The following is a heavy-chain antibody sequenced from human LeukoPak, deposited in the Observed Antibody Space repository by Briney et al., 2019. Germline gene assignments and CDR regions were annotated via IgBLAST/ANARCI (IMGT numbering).Heavy chain of an antibody. CDR1: GFPFSGSG. D-gene: IGHD2-2*01. CDR2: VWYDGRHK. V-gene: IGHV3-33*01. CDR3: ATYVVETPGAIRYCDY. Sequence: PGGSLRLSCAASGFPFSGSGTHWVRQAPGKGLGWVAVVWYDGRHKYYADSAKGGFTLSRDDSKNTLYLQMNSLRVEDTAVHFCATYVVETPGAIRYCDYWGPGTPVSLSS. J-gene: IGHJ4*02.